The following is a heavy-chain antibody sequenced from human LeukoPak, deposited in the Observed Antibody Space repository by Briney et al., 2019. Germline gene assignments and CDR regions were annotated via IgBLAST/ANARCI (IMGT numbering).Heavy chain of an antibody. CDR1: GFTFSTYA. V-gene: IGHV3-23*01. J-gene: IGHJ4*02. CDR2: ISGGGDNT. Sequence: PGGSLRLSCEASGFTFSTYAMSWVRQAPGKGLEWVSGISGGGDNTYYPDSVKGRFTISRDNSGNTLSLYMNSLRAEDTAVYYCAKDGGRRYLDYWGQGTPVTVSS. CDR3: AKDGGRRYLDY. D-gene: IGHD1-14*01.